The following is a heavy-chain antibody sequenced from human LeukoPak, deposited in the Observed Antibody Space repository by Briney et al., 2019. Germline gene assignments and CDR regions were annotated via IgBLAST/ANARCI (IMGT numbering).Heavy chain of an antibody. J-gene: IGHJ4*02. V-gene: IGHV4-59*08. CDR1: RGSITTYY. D-gene: IGHD2-2*01. Sequence: SGSLSPTPSVSRGSITTYYWNGIRQAPGKEEEWVGYIHHRGSAKYNPSLKSRVTLSKDTSQNQFFLRLTSVSPADTALYYCARIVVPEAFAFDSWGQGTLVTVSS. CDR3: ARIVVPEAFAFDS. CDR2: IHHRGSA.